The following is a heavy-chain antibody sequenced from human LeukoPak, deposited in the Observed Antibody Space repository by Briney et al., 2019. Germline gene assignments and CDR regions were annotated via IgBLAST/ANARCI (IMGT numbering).Heavy chain of an antibody. CDR1: GYTFTSYG. J-gene: IGHJ4*02. Sequence: WASVKVSCTASGYTFTSYGISWARQAPGQGLEWMGWISAYDDKRNSVQRFQDRITMTTDTSTSTSYLELRNLRSDDTAVYYCARVLVKTRGNYFHDDYWGQGTLVTVSS. D-gene: IGHD2/OR15-2a*01. CDR3: ARVLVKTRGNYFHDDY. CDR2: ISAYDDKR. V-gene: IGHV1-18*01.